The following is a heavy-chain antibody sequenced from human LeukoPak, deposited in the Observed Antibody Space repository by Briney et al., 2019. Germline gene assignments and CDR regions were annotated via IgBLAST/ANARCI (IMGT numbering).Heavy chain of an antibody. V-gene: IGHV3-7*03. CDR2: IKQDGSEK. Sequence: GGSLRLSCAASGFTFSSSGMHWVRQAPGKGLEWVASIKQDGSEKYYVDFVKGRFSISRDNAKNSLYLQMNSLGADDTAVYYCAGGTGMDVWGQGTPVTVS. CDR3: AGGTGMDV. J-gene: IGHJ6*02. D-gene: IGHD1-1*01. CDR1: GFTFSSSG.